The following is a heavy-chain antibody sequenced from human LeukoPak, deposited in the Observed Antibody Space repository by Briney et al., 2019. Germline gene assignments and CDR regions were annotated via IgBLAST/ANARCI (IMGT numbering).Heavy chain of an antibody. J-gene: IGHJ4*02. D-gene: IGHD6-13*01. CDR1: GYTFTGYY. CDR2: INPNSGGT. Sequence: GASVKVSCKASGYTFTGYYMHLVRQAPGQGLEWMGWINPNSGGTNYAQKFQGRVTMTRDTSISTAYMELSRLRSDDTAVYYCARSRIAAAGTADYWGQGTLVTVSS. CDR3: ARSRIAAAGTADY. V-gene: IGHV1-2*02.